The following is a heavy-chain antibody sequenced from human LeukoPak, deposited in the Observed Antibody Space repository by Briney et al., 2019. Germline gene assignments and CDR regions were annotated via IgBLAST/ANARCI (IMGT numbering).Heavy chain of an antibody. D-gene: IGHD3-10*01. Sequence: ASETLSLTCTVSGGSISSSSYYWSWIRQPPGKGLEWIGEINHSGSTNYNPSLKSRVTISVDTSKNQFSLKLRSVTAADTAVYYCARATMVRGVIIYAFDIWGQGTMVTVSS. CDR2: INHSGST. J-gene: IGHJ3*02. CDR3: ARATMVRGVIIYAFDI. CDR1: GGSISSSSYY. V-gene: IGHV4-39*07.